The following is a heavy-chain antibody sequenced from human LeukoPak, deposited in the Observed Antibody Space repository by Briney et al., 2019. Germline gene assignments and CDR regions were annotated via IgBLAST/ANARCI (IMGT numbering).Heavy chain of an antibody. V-gene: IGHV1-2*02. J-gene: IGHJ4*02. CDR2: INPNSGGT. CDR3: ARGRYGSGSYYMDY. D-gene: IGHD3-10*01. Sequence: ASVKVSCKASGYTFTGYYMHWVRQAPGQGLEWMGWINPNSGGTNYAQKFQGRVTMTEDTSTDTAYMELSSLRSEDTAVYYCARGRYGSGSYYMDYWGQGTLVTVSS. CDR1: GYTFTGYY.